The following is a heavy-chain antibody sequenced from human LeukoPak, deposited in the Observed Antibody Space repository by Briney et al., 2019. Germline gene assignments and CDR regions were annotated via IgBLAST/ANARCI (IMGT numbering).Heavy chain of an antibody. J-gene: IGHJ4*02. D-gene: IGHD3-3*01. CDR2: IYYSGST. Sequence: SETLCLTCTVSGGSISSSSYYRGWIRQPPGKELEWIGSIYYSGSTYYNPSLKSRVTISVDTSKNQFSLKLSSVTAADTAVYYCAALRSGTIFGVVIIPYFDFWGQGTLVTVSS. V-gene: IGHV4-39*01. CDR1: GGSISSSSYY. CDR3: AALRSGTIFGVVIIPYFDF.